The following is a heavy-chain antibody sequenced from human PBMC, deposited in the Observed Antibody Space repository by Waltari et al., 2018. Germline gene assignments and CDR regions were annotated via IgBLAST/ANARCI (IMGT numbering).Heavy chain of an antibody. V-gene: IGHV1-2*02. CDR1: GYTFTGYY. J-gene: IGHJ3*02. Sequence: QVQLVQSGAEVKKPGASVKVSCKASGYTFTGYYMHWVRQAPGQGLEWMGWINPNSDGTNYAQKFQGRVTMTRDTSISTAYMELSRLRSDDTAVYYCARGINQREGAFDIWGQGTMVTVSS. D-gene: IGHD6-25*01. CDR3: ARGINQREGAFDI. CDR2: INPNSDGT.